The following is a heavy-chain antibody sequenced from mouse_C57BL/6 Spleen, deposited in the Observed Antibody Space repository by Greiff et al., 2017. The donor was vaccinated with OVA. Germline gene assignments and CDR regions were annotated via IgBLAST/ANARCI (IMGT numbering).Heavy chain of an antibody. CDR2: IDPETGGT. J-gene: IGHJ3*01. Sequence: VQLQQSGAELVRPGASVTLSCKASGYTFTDYEMHWVKQTPVHGLEWIGAIDPETGGTAYNQKFKGKAILTADKSSSTAYMELRSLTSEDSAVYYCTRFIHYYGSSYAWFAYWGQGTLVTVSA. CDR1: GYTFTDYE. CDR3: TRFIHYYGSSYAWFAY. D-gene: IGHD1-1*01. V-gene: IGHV1-15*01.